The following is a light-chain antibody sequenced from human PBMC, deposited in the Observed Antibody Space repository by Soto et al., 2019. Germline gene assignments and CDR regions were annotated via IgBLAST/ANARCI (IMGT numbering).Light chain of an antibody. Sequence: EIVLTQSTGTLSLSPGERATLSCRASQNVGSRYLAWYQQKPGQAPRLLIYGTSNRATGIPDRFSGRGSGTDFSLTISSLEPGDLAVYYGQQYGSSPRTFGQGTKVEIK. J-gene: IGKJ1*01. V-gene: IGKV3-20*01. CDR1: QNVGSRY. CDR2: GTS. CDR3: QQYGSSPRT.